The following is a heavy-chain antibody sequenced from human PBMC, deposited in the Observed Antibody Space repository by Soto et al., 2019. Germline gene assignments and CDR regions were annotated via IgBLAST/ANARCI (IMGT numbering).Heavy chain of an antibody. CDR1: GFTFDDYA. V-gene: IGHV3-9*01. CDR3: AKDNDKYSYDSHGMDV. Sequence: EVQLVESGGGLVQPGRSLRLSCAASGFTFDDYAMHWVRQAPGKGLEWVSGISWNSGSIGYADSVKGRYTISRDNAKNSLYLQMNSLRAEDTALYYCAKDNDKYSYDSHGMDVWGQGTTVTVSS. J-gene: IGHJ6*02. CDR2: ISWNSGSI. D-gene: IGHD5-18*01.